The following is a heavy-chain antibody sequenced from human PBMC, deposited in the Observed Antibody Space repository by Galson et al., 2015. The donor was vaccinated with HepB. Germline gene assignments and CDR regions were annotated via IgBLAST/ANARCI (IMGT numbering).Heavy chain of an antibody. Sequence: SLRLSCAASGFTFSSYSMNWVRQAPGKGLEWVSSISSSSSHIYYADSVKGRFTISRDNAKNSLYLQMNSLRAEDTAVYYCARDSLWVTHPYYFDYWGQGTLVTVSS. J-gene: IGHJ4*02. CDR2: ISSSSSHI. CDR3: ARDSLWVTHPYYFDY. V-gene: IGHV3-21*01. CDR1: GFTFSSYS. D-gene: IGHD2-21*02.